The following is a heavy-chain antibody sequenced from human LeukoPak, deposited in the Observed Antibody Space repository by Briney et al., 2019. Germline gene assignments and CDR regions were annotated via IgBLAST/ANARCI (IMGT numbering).Heavy chain of an antibody. D-gene: IGHD5-24*01. CDR1: GGTFSSYA. V-gene: IGHV1-69*04. J-gene: IGHJ4*02. Sequence: SVKVSCKASGGTFSSYAISWVRQAPGQGLEWMGRIIPILGIANYAQKFQGRVTITADKSTSTAYMELSSLRSEDTAVYYCAREMATIVNQFDYWGQGTLVTVSS. CDR3: AREMATIVNQFDY. CDR2: IIPILGIA.